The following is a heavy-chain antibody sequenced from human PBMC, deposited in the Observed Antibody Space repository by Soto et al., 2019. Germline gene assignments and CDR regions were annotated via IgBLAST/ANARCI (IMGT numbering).Heavy chain of an antibody. J-gene: IGHJ6*02. CDR2: ISSDGIKK. CDR3: ARVGVVPAAMSSYYYYGMDV. Sequence: GGSLRLSCAASGFTFTSYAMHWVRQAPGTGLEWVAVISSDGIKKFYADSVKGRFTISRDNAKNSLYLQMNSLRAEDTAVYYCARVGVVPAAMSSYYYYGMDVWGQGTTVTVSS. D-gene: IGHD2-2*01. V-gene: IGHV3-30*07. CDR1: GFTFTSYA.